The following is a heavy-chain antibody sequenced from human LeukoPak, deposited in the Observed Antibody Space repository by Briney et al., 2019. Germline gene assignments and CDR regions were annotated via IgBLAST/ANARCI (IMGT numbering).Heavy chain of an antibody. CDR1: GFTFSSYG. D-gene: IGHD2-15*01. Sequence: GGSLRLSCAASGFTFSSYGMHWVRQAPGKGLEWVAFIRYDGSNKYYADSVKGRFTISRDNSKNSLYLQMNSLRAEDTAVYYCARVDYCSGGSCYSGASDYWGQGTLVTVSS. CDR3: ARVDYCSGGSCYSGASDY. J-gene: IGHJ4*02. V-gene: IGHV3-30*02. CDR2: IRYDGSNK.